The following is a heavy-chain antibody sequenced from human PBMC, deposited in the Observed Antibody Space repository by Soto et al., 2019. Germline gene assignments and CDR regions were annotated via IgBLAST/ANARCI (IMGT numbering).Heavy chain of an antibody. V-gene: IGHV4-59*12. J-gene: IGHJ4*02. CDR1: DGSISNFY. D-gene: IGHD1-7*01. CDR2: ISSSGNT. CDR3: ARVKGGTTRRAFDS. Sequence: SETLSLTCTVSDGSISNFYWSWIRQPPGKGLEWIGYISSSGNTNYNPSLKSRVSISVDTSKNQFSLRLSSVTAADTAVYYCARVKGGTTRRAFDSWGQGTLVTVSS.